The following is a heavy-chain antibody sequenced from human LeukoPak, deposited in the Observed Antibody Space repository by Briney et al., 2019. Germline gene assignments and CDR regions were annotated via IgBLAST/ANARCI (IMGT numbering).Heavy chain of an antibody. CDR1: GGTFSSYA. J-gene: IGHJ3*02. CDR2: VIPIFGTA. CDR3: ARDQRAAHAFEI. V-gene: IGHV1-69*13. Sequence: SVKVSCKASGGTFSSYAISWVRQAPGQGLEWMGGVIPIFGTANYAQKFQGRVTITADESTGTAYMELSSLRSEDTAVYYCARDQRAAHAFEIWGQGTMVTVSS.